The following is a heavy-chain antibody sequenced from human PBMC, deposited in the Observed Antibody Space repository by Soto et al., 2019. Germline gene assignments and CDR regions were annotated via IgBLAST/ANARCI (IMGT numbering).Heavy chain of an antibody. Sequence: ASVKVSCKASGYTFTSYGISWVRQAPGQGLEWMGWISAYNGNTNYAQKLQGRVTMTTDTSTGTAYMELRSLRSDDTAVYYCARGVYSEATHRYGMDVWGQGTTVTVSS. CDR3: ARGVYSEATHRYGMDV. V-gene: IGHV1-18*04. CDR1: GYTFTSYG. D-gene: IGHD1-26*01. CDR2: ISAYNGNT. J-gene: IGHJ6*02.